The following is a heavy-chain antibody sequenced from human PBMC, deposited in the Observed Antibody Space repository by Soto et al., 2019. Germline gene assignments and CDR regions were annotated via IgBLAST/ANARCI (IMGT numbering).Heavy chain of an antibody. J-gene: IGHJ4*02. CDR2: IYYSGNT. V-gene: IGHV4-30-4*01. CDR1: GDSISSGDYY. CDR3: ARRWGDYFDY. D-gene: IGHD3-16*01. Sequence: SSETLSLTCTVSGDSISSGDYYWSWIRQPPGKGLEWIGCIYYSGNTYYNPSLKRRFSISVDTSKNQFSLKLSSVTAADTAVYYCARRWGDYFDYWGQGTLVTVSS.